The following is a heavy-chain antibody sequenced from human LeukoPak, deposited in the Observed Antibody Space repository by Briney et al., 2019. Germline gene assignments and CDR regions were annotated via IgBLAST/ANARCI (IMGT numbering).Heavy chain of an antibody. V-gene: IGHV6-1*01. J-gene: IGHJ6*02. CDR1: GDSVSSISVA. CDR3: ALARSEYHYGMDV. Sequence: SQTLSLTCAISGDSVSSISVAWNWIRQSPSRGLEWLGRTYYRSKWYNEYAVSVKGRININPDPSKNQFSLQLNSVTPEDTAVYYCALARSEYHYGMDVWGQGATVTVSS. CDR2: TYYRSKWYN.